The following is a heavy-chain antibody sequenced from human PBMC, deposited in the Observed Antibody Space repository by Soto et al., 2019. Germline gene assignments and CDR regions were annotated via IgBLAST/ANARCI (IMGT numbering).Heavy chain of an antibody. CDR3: AREPWVSNGNYFDY. J-gene: IGHJ4*02. Sequence: TSETLSLTCTVSGGSISSYYWSWIRQPPGKGLEWIGYIYYSGSTNYNPSLKSRVTISVDTSKNQFSLKLSSVTAADTAVYYCAREPWVSNGNYFDYWGQGTLVTVSS. D-gene: IGHD2-8*01. CDR1: GGSISSYY. V-gene: IGHV4-59*01. CDR2: IYYSGST.